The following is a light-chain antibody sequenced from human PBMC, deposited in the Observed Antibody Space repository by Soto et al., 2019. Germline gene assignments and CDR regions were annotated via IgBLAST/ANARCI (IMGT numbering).Light chain of an antibody. CDR2: EDN. V-gene: IGLV6-57*01. CDR3: QSSDATTQV. J-gene: IGLJ3*02. CDR1: SGSIASNY. Sequence: NFMLTQPHSVSASPGKTVIISCTRSSGSIASNYVQWYQQRPGSSPTTVIYEDNQRPSGVPDRFSGAIDSSSNSASLTTSGLETEDDADYFCQSSDATTQVFGGGTKLTVL.